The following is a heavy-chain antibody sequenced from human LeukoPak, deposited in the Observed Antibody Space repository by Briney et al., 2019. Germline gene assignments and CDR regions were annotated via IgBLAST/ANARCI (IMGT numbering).Heavy chain of an antibody. V-gene: IGHV1-24*01. Sequence: GASVTVSCTVSGYTLTELSMHWVRQAPGKGLEWMGGFDPEDGETIYAQKFQGRVTMTEDTSTDTAYMELSSLRSEDTAVYYCATIGLERLLTYYFDYWGQGTLVTVSS. CDR2: FDPEDGET. CDR3: ATIGLERLLTYYFDY. CDR1: GYTLTELS. D-gene: IGHD1-1*01. J-gene: IGHJ4*02.